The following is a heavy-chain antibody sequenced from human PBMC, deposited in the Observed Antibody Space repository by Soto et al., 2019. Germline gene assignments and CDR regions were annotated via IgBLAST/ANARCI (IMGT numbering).Heavy chain of an antibody. D-gene: IGHD6-13*01. Sequence: ASVKVSCKASGGTFSSYAISWVLQAPGQGLEWMGIINPSGGSTSYAQKFQGRVTMTRDTSTSTVYMELSSRRSEDTAVYYCAGGDSSSWYWTDYWGQGTLVTVSS. CDR2: INPSGGST. V-gene: IGHV1-46*01. CDR3: AGGDSSSWYWTDY. J-gene: IGHJ4*02. CDR1: GGTFSSYA.